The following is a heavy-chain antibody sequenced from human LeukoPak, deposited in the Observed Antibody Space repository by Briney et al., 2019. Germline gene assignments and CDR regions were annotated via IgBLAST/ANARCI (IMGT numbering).Heavy chain of an antibody. Sequence: PSETLSLTCTVSGGSISSGSYYWSWIRQPAGKGLEWIGRIYTSGSTNYHPSLKSRVTISVDTSKNQFSLKLSSVTAADTAVYYCARGPGYDFWSGYPRGFGYWGQGTLVTVSS. V-gene: IGHV4-61*02. CDR1: GGSISSGSYY. CDR2: IYTSGST. J-gene: IGHJ4*02. D-gene: IGHD3-3*01. CDR3: ARGPGYDFWSGYPRGFGY.